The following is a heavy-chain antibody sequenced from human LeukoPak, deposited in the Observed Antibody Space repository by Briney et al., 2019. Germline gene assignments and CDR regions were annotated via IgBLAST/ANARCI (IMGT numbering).Heavy chain of an antibody. CDR3: AREGSLSSSEAFDI. CDR2: IGIAGNT. V-gene: IGHV3-13*01. J-gene: IGHJ3*02. Sequence: GSLRLSCAASGFTFSNYEMHWVRLVLGKGLEWVSAIGIAGNTFYAGSVKGRFTISRENAKNSFHLQMNSLGAGDTAVYYCAREGSLSSSEAFDIWGQGTMVTVSS. D-gene: IGHD6-6*01. CDR1: GFTFSNYE.